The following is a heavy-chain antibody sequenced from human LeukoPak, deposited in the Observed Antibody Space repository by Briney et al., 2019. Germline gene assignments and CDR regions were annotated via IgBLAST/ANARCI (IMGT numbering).Heavy chain of an antibody. D-gene: IGHD5-12*01. J-gene: IGHJ2*01. CDR2: IIPIFGSA. CDR1: GGTFRSYA. Sequence: SVKVSCKAPGGTFRSYAISWVRQAPGQGLEWMGGIIPIFGSANYAQNFQGRVTITADESTSTAYMKLSSLRSEDTAVYYCAIRPYDYRYFDLWGRRTLVTASS. CDR3: AIRPYDYRYFDL. V-gene: IGHV1-69*13.